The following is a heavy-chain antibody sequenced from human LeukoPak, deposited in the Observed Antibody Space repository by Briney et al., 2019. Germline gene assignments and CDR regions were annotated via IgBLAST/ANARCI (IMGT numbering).Heavy chain of an antibody. Sequence: KSGGSLRLSCAASGFTFSSYWMSWVRQAPGKGLEWVSSISTSGGYIYYADSVKGRFTMSRDNAKNSLYLQMDSLRAEDTAVYYCARDLVLSRSVGASEKVDYWGQGTLVTVSS. CDR3: ARDLVLSRSVGASEKVDY. J-gene: IGHJ4*02. CDR2: ISTSGGYI. V-gene: IGHV3-21*01. D-gene: IGHD1-26*01. CDR1: GFTFSSYW.